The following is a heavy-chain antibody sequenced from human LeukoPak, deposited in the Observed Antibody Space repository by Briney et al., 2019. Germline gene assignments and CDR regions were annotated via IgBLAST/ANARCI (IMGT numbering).Heavy chain of an antibody. V-gene: IGHV3-23*01. Sequence: GASLRLSCAASGFTFSNYAMSWVRQAPGKGLEWVSAIGGRDGGTYYADSVKGRFTVSRDDPKNTLYLQMNTLRAEDTAVYYCAKWGDYDILTGYYDSDYWGRGTLVTVSS. CDR3: AKWGDYDILTGYYDSDY. CDR1: GFTFSNYA. CDR2: IGGRDGGT. J-gene: IGHJ4*02. D-gene: IGHD3-9*01.